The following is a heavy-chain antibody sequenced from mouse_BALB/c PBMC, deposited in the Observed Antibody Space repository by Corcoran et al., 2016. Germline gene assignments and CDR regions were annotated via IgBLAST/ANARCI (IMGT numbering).Heavy chain of an antibody. CDR3: ARHDYDVYFDY. D-gene: IGHD2-4*01. J-gene: IGHJ2*01. Sequence: QVQLQQSGAELMKPGASVKISCKATGYPFSSYWIEWVKQRPGHGLEWIGEILPGSGSTNYNEKFKGKATFTADTSSNTAYMQLSSLTSEDSAVYYCARHDYDVYFDYWGQGTTLTVSS. V-gene: IGHV1-9*01. CDR2: ILPGSGST. CDR1: GYPFSSYW.